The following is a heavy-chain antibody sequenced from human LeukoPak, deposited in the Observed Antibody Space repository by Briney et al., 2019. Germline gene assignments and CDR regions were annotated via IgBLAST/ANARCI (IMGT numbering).Heavy chain of an antibody. CDR2: INANTGSP. Sequence: ASVKVSCKASGYTFTSYAMNWVRQAPGRGLEWMGWINANTGSPTYAQGFTGRFVFSLDTSVSTGYLQISSLKAEDTAVYYCARDLRPYYGSGSYYNVFDYWGQGTLVTVSS. V-gene: IGHV7-4-1*02. D-gene: IGHD3-10*01. CDR1: GYTFTSYA. CDR3: ARDLRPYYGSGSYYNVFDY. J-gene: IGHJ4*02.